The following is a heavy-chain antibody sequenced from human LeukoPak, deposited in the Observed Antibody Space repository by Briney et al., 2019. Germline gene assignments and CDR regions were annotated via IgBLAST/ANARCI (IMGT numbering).Heavy chain of an antibody. CDR2: IKSKADGGTP. CDR1: GLTFSRAW. J-gene: IGHJ3*01. Sequence: GGSLRLSCAASGLTFSRAWMSWVRQAPGTGLEWVGRIKSKADGGTPAYASPVKDRFTISRDDSTNTLYLQMSSLRTEDTAVYFCATGLDLGDSDVYDVWGQGTMVTVSS. V-gene: IGHV3-15*01. D-gene: IGHD2-21*02. CDR3: ATGLDLGDSDVYDV.